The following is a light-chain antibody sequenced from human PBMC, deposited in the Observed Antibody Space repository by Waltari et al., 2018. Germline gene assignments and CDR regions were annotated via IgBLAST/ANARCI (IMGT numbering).Light chain of an antibody. Sequence: QSVLTQPPSVSGAPGQRVTISCTGSSSNTGAGYDVPWYQQLPGTAPKLLIYGNSNRLSGVPDRFSGSKSGASASLAISGLQAEDEAEYYCQAYDRSLSGSVFGGGTKLTVL. CDR2: GNS. J-gene: IGLJ2*01. CDR1: SSNTGAGYD. V-gene: IGLV1-40*01. CDR3: QAYDRSLSGSV.